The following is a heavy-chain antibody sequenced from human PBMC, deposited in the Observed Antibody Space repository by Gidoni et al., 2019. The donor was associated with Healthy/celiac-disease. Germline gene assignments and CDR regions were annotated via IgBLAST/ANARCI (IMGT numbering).Heavy chain of an antibody. V-gene: IGHV3-21*01. CDR2: ISSSSSYI. CDR3: ARGSGYGDYAVS. J-gene: IGHJ5*02. D-gene: IGHD4-17*01. CDR1: GFTFSSYR. Sequence: EVQLVESGGGLVKPGGSLRLSCAASGFTFSSYRMNWVRQAPGKGLEWVSSISSSSSYIYYADSVKGRFTISRDNAKNSLYLQMNSLRAEDTAVYYCARGSGYGDYAVSWGQGTLVTVSS.